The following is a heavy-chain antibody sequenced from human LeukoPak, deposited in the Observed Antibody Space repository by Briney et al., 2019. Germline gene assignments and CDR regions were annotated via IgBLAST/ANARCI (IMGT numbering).Heavy chain of an antibody. Sequence: SETLSLTCTVSGGSISSYYWSWIRPPPGKGLEWIGYISYSGSTNYNPSLKSRVTISVDTSKHQFSLKLSAVTAADTAVYYCASGPHKFDYWGQGSLVTVSS. CDR1: GGSISSYY. CDR2: ISYSGST. CDR3: ASGPHKFDY. J-gene: IGHJ4*02. V-gene: IGHV4-59*01.